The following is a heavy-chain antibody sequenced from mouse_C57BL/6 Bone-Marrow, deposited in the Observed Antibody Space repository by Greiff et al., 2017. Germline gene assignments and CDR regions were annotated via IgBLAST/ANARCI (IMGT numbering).Heavy chain of an antibody. CDR3: ARSGVYDYDGFDY. D-gene: IGHD2-4*01. CDR1: GYSFTDYN. V-gene: IGHV1-39*01. J-gene: IGHJ2*01. CDR2: IIPYYGTT. Sequence: VQLQQSGPELVKPCASVTISCTASGYSFTDYNMNWVKQSHGKSLEWIGVIIPYYGTTSYNQTFKGQVTFTVDHSSSTAYMQLNRQTSEDTADDNGARSGVYDYDGFDYWGQGTTLTVSS.